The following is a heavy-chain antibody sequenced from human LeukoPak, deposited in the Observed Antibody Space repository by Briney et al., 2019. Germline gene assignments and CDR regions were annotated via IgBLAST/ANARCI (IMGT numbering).Heavy chain of an antibody. CDR2: IYHSGST. CDR1: GGSISSGGYS. Sequence: PSETLSLTCAVSGGSISSGGYSWSWIRQPPGKGLEWIGYIYHSGSTYYNPSLKSRVTISVDRSKTQFSLKLSSVTAADTAVYYCARGRAVAGHFDYWGQGTLVTVSS. V-gene: IGHV4-30-2*01. J-gene: IGHJ4*02. CDR3: ARGRAVAGHFDY. D-gene: IGHD6-19*01.